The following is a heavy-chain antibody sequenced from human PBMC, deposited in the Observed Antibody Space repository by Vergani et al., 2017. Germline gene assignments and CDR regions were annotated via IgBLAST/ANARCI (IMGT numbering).Heavy chain of an antibody. J-gene: IGHJ5*02. V-gene: IGHV1-46*03. D-gene: IGHD2-15*01. CDR1: GYTFTSYY. Sequence: QVQLVQSGAEVKKPGASVKVSCKASGYTFTSYYMHWVRQAPGQGLEWMGIINPSGGSTSYAQKFQGRVTMTRDTSTSTVYMELSSLRSEDTAVYYCARDPHCGGGSCYLNRFGPWVPGTLVFVSS. CDR2: INPSGGST. CDR3: ARDPHCGGGSCYLNRFGP.